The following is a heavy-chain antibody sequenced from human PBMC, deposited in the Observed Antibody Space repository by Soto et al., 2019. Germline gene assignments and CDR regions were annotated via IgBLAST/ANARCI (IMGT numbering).Heavy chain of an antibody. Sequence: QVTLKESGPVLVQPTETLTLTCTVSGFSLSNARMGVSWIRQPPGQALEWLAHIFSNDEKSYSTSLKSTLTITKDTSKSQVVLTMTNMHPVDTATYYRAGTSSNWNVHAFDIWGQGRMVTVSS. CDR2: IFSNDEK. CDR3: AGTSSNWNVHAFDI. V-gene: IGHV2-26*01. CDR1: GFSLSNARMG. J-gene: IGHJ3*02. D-gene: IGHD1-20*01.